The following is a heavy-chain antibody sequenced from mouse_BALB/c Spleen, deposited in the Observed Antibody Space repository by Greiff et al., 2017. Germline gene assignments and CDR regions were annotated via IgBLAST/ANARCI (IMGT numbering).Heavy chain of an antibody. CDR2: INPYYGST. V-gene: IGHV1-39*01. CDR3: ARENHIDSSGYGFAY. Sequence: VQLQQTGPELVKPGASVKISCKASGYSFTDYIMLWVKQSHGKSLEWIGNINPYYGSTSYNLKFKGKATLTVDKSSSTAYMQLNSLTSEDSAVYYCARENHIDSSGYGFAYWGQGTLVTVSA. D-gene: IGHD3-2*01. J-gene: IGHJ3*01. CDR1: GYSFTDYI.